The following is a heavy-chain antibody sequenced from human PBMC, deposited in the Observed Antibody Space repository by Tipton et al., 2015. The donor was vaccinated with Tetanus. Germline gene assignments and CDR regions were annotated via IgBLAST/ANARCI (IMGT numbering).Heavy chain of an antibody. CDR1: GGSISSYY. CDR3: ARGPYDYVWGSYRFHY. V-gene: IGHV4-4*07. D-gene: IGHD3-16*02. CDR2: IYTSGST. J-gene: IGHJ4*02. Sequence: GLVKPSETLSLTCTVSGGSISSYYWSWIRQPAGKGLEWIGRIYTSGSTNYNPSLKSRVTMSVDTSKNRFSLKLSSVTAADTAVYYCARGPYDYVWGSYRFHYWGQGTLVTVSS.